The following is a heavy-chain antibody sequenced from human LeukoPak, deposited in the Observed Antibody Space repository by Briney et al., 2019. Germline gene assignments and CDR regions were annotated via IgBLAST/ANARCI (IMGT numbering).Heavy chain of an antibody. V-gene: IGHV3-53*01. J-gene: IGHJ4*02. CDR2: IYSGGNT. Sequence: GGSLRLSCAASGFTVSSNYMNWVRQAPGKGLEWVSIIYSGGNTHYADSVKGRFTISRDNSQNTLYLQMNSLRPEDSAVYYCARLLYYYDSSIYQRYFDYWGQGTLVTVSS. CDR1: GFTVSSNY. CDR3: ARLLYYYDSSIYQRYFDY. D-gene: IGHD3-22*01.